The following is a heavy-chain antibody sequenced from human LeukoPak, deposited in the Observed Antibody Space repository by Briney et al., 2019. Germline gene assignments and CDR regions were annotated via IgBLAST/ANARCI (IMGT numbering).Heavy chain of an antibody. CDR3: AREYYSGSYYDY. CDR2: IKQDGSEK. D-gene: IGHD1-26*01. Sequence: PGGSLRLSCAASGFSFSINAMTWVCQAPGKGLEWVANIKQDGSEKYYVDSVKGRFTISRDNAKNSLYLQMNSLRAEDTAVYYCAREYYSGSYYDYWGQGTLVTVSS. J-gene: IGHJ4*02. V-gene: IGHV3-7*01. CDR1: GFSFSINA.